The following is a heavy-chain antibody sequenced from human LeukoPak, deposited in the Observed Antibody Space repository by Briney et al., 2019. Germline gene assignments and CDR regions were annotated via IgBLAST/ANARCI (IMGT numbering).Heavy chain of an antibody. CDR3: AKDRSVGIAVAQGIQIDY. Sequence: GGSLRLSCAASGFTFSSYAMSWVRQAPGKGLEWVSAISGSGGSTYYADSVEGRFTISRDNSKNTLYLQMNSLRAEDTAVYYCAKDRSVGIAVAQGIQIDYWGQGTLVTVSS. J-gene: IGHJ4*02. V-gene: IGHV3-23*01. D-gene: IGHD6-19*01. CDR2: ISGSGGST. CDR1: GFTFSSYA.